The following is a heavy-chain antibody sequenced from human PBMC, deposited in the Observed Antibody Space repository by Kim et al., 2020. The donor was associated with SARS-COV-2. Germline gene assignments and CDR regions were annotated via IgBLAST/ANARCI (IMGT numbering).Heavy chain of an antibody. J-gene: IGHJ3*02. D-gene: IGHD3-22*01. CDR2: INDRGETT. Sequence: GGSLRLSCAASGFTFSTYAMAWVRQAPGKGLIWVSGINDRGETTYYTDSVKGRFTISRDNSKYMLYLQMNSLRAEDTAIYYCAKKVRYYYDRSGAFDIWGQGTTVTVSS. CDR3: AKKVRYYYDRSGAFDI. V-gene: IGHV3-23*01. CDR1: GFTFSTYA.